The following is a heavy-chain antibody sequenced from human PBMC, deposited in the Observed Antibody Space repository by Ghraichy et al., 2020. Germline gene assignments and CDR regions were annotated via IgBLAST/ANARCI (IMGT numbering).Heavy chain of an antibody. CDR2: LTWDASVT. J-gene: IGHJ4*02. CDR3: AKGGGWGVYGAGSYFIES. V-gene: IGHV3-43*01. Sequence: GVLRLSCAASGFTFDDYAIHWVRQTAGKSLEWISLLTWDASVTHFADSVRGRFTISRDDRKKFVFLEMTSLKPEDTALYYCAKGGGWGVYGAGSYFIESWGQGTLVTVSS. D-gene: IGHD3-10*01. CDR1: GFTFDDYA.